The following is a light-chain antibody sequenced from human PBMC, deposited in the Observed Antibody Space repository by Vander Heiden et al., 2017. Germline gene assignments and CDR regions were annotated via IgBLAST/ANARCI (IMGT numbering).Light chain of an antibody. CDR2: AVS. CDR3: LQHNSYPFT. CDR1: QGSRDD. J-gene: IGKJ2*01. V-gene: IGKV1-17*01. Sequence: DTQITQSLSSHSASVGDRVPITCRASQGSRDDLAWYQQRPGKAPERLMYAVSSLQSGVPSRFSGCCSGTEFTLTISSLQPEDFATYYCLQHNSYPFTFGQGTKLEIK.